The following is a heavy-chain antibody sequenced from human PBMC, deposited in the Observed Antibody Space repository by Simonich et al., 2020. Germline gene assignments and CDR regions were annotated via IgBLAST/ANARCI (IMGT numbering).Heavy chain of an antibody. V-gene: IGHV5-51*03. CDR1: GYSFTSYW. CDR3: VRPDSGYDYFDY. Sequence: EVKLVQSGAEVKKPGESLKISCKGSGYSFTSYWRGWVRPMTGKGLEWMGITFPGNSDTRYSPSFQGQVTISADKSISTAYLQWSSLKASDTAMYYCVRPDSGYDYFDYWGQGTLVTVSS. CDR2: TFPGNSDT. D-gene: IGHD5-12*01. J-gene: IGHJ4*02.